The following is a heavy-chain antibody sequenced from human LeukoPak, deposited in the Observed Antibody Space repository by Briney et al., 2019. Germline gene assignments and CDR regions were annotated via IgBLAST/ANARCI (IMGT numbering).Heavy chain of an antibody. CDR3: VRDYRGGWNDY. D-gene: IGHD1-26*01. Sequence: PGGSLRLSCAASGFTFSDYYMGWIRQAPGKGLECVAKIREDGNEKHCVDSVTGRFTISRDNAKNSLFLQMNNLRVDDTAVYYCVRDYRGGWNDYWGQGTLVTVSS. J-gene: IGHJ4*02. V-gene: IGHV3-7*01. CDR1: GFTFSDYY. CDR2: IREDGNEK.